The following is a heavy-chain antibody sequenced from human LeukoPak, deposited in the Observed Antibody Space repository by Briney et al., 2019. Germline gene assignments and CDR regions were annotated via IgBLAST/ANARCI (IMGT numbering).Heavy chain of an antibody. V-gene: IGHV4-38-2*02. Sequence: SETLSLTCTVSGYSITRNYYWGWIRQPPGKGLEWIASISHGASTYYNPSLQSRVTMSVDTSKNQFSLKLSSVTAADTAVYYCAEQYTAYDAFDFWGQGTPVTVSS. CDR2: ISHGAST. J-gene: IGHJ4*02. CDR3: AEQYTAYDAFDF. CDR1: GYSITRNYY. D-gene: IGHD5-12*01.